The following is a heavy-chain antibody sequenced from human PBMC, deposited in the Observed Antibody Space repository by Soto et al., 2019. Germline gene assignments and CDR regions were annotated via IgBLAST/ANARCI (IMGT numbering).Heavy chain of an antibody. J-gene: IGHJ4*02. D-gene: IGHD7-27*01. V-gene: IGHV3-23*01. CDR2: ISGSGYRT. CDR1: GFSFSIYA. Sequence: EVQLLESGGGLVQPGGSLRLSCAASGFSFSIYAMSWVRQAPGKGLEWVSGISGSGYRTYYADSVKGRFTISRDNSKNTLYLQMNSLRAEDTAVYYCATGRGNWGRFDYWGQGTLVTVSS. CDR3: ATGRGNWGRFDY.